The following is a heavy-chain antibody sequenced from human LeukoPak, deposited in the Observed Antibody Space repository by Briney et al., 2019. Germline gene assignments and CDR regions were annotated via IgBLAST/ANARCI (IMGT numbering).Heavy chain of an antibody. CDR2: IYYSGST. Sequence: SETLSLTCTVPGGSISSCNWCWMRQPPGKGLEWIGYIYYSGSTNYNPSLKSRVTISVDTSKNQFSLKLGSVTAADTAVYYCARVRAFNYYDSRGDMYYFDYWGQGTLVTVSS. CDR3: ARVRAFNYYDSRGDMYYFDY. V-gene: IGHV4-59*01. CDR1: GGSISSCN. J-gene: IGHJ4*02. D-gene: IGHD3-22*01.